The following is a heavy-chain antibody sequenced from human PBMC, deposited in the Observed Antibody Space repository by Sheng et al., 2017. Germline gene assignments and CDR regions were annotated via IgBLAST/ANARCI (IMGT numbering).Heavy chain of an antibody. Sequence: EVQLVESGGGLVKPGGSLRLSCAASGFTFSSYSMNWVRQAPGKGLEWVSSISSSSSYIYYADSVKGRFTISRDNAKNSLYLQMNSLRAEDTAVYYCARDALYGSGSYYPYMDVWGKGTTVTVSS. CDR1: GFTFSSYS. J-gene: IGHJ6*03. V-gene: IGHV3-21*01. D-gene: IGHD3-10*01. CDR2: ISSSSSYI. CDR3: ARDALYGSGSYYPYMDV.